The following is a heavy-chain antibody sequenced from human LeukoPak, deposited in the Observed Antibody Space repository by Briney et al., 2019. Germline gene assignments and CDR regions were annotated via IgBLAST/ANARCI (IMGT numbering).Heavy chain of an antibody. V-gene: IGHV3-15*01. J-gene: IGHJ4*02. CDR2: IKSKTDGGTT. CDR1: GFTFSNAW. D-gene: IGHD2-15*01. Sequence: GGSLRLSCAASGFTFSNAWMSWVRQAAGKGLEWIGRIKSKTDGGTTDYAAPVKGRFTISRDDSKNTLYLQMNSLKTEDTAVYYCARVPVVAALARVFDYWGQGTLVTVSS. CDR3: ARVPVVAALARVFDY.